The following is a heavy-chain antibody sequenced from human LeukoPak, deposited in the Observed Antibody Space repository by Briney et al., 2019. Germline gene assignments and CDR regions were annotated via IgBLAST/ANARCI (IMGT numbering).Heavy chain of an antibody. CDR2: IKQDGSEK. CDR3: ARGGDYDFWSGYCNY. J-gene: IGHJ4*02. D-gene: IGHD3-3*01. Sequence: RLGGFLRLSCAASGFTFSSYWMSWVRQAPGKGLEWVANIKQDGSEKYYVDSVKGRFTISRDNAKNSLYLQMNSLRAEDTAVYYCARGGDYDFWSGYCNYWGQGTLVTVSS. CDR1: GFTFSSYW. V-gene: IGHV3-7*01.